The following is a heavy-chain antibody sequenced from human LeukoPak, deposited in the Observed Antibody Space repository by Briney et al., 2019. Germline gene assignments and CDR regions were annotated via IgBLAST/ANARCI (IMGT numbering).Heavy chain of an antibody. V-gene: IGHV4-61*02. J-gene: IGHJ4*02. CDR3: AREVYIPSRKPFDY. D-gene: IGHD1-14*01. CDR1: GGSISSGTYY. Sequence: PSQTLSLTCTVSGGSISSGTYYWPWIRQPAGKGLEWIGRIYTSGSTNYNPSLKSRVTISVDTSKNQFSLKLSSVTAADTAVYYCAREVYIPSRKPFDYWGQGTLVTVSS. CDR2: IYTSGST.